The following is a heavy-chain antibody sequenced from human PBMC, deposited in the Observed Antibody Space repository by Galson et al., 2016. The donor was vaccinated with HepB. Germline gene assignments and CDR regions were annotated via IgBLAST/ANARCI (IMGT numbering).Heavy chain of an antibody. CDR3: ARPMNRVGTGH. Sequence: SVKVSCKATGYSFIAYDIYWVRQAPGQGLQWMGWINPNNGDTTYEQKFRGRVTMTSNTSLRTAYMELSSLRSDDTAVYYCARPMNRVGTGHWGQGTLVTASS. V-gene: IGHV1-2*02. CDR1: GYSFIAYD. CDR2: INPNNGDT. J-gene: IGHJ4*02. D-gene: IGHD1-14*01.